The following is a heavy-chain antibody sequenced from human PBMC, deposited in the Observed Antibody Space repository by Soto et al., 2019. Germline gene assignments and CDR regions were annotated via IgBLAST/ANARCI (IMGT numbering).Heavy chain of an antibody. CDR3: ARGVLY. Sequence: QVQLQESGPGLVKPSQTLSLTCTVSGGSISSGGYFWSWIRQPPGKGLEWIGTIFYSGTTYSNPSLKSRVTISVDTSKNQFSLKLSSVPAADTAVYFCARGVLYWGQGPLVPVSS. CDR2: IFYSGTT. CDR1: GGSISSGGYF. J-gene: IGHJ4*02. D-gene: IGHD1-1*01. V-gene: IGHV4-31*03.